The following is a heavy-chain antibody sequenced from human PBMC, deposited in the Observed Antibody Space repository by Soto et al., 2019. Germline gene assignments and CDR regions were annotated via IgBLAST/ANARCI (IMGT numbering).Heavy chain of an antibody. Sequence: GGSLRLSCAASGFTFSSYAMSWVRQAPGKGLEWVSGISGSGGNTHYADSVKGRFTISRDNSKNTLYLQMNSLRAEDTAVYYCAKRHGDTGSFDYYYGMDVWGQGTTVTVSS. J-gene: IGHJ6*02. CDR3: AKRHGDTGSFDYYYGMDV. V-gene: IGHV3-23*01. CDR2: ISGSGGNT. CDR1: GFTFSSYA. D-gene: IGHD3-10*01.